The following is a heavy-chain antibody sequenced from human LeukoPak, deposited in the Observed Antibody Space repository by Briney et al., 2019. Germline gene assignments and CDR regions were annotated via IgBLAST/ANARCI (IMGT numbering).Heavy chain of an antibody. V-gene: IGHV3-66*02. CDR1: GFTVSSNY. CDR2: IYSGGST. D-gene: IGHD3-3*01. J-gene: IGHJ4*02. CDR3: ARDPPLGYDFWSGYQGGDY. Sequence: GGSLRLSCAASGFTVSSNYMSWVRQAPGKGLEWVSVIYSGGSTYYADSVKGRFTISRDNSKNTPYLQMNSLRAEDTAVYYCARDPPLGYDFWSGYQGGDYWGQGTLVTVSS.